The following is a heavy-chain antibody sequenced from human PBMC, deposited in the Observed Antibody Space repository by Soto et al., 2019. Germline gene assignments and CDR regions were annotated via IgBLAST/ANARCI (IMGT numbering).Heavy chain of an antibody. V-gene: IGHV4-31*03. J-gene: IGHJ6*03. D-gene: IGHD4-4*01. CDR1: GGSISSGGYY. CDR3: ARDNSNYLGYYYYYMDV. CDR2: IYYSGST. Sequence: QVQLQESGPGLVKPSQTLSLTCTVSGGSISSGGYYWSWIRQHPGKGLEWIGYIYYSGSTYYNPSLKSRVTISVDTSKNQFSLKLSSVTAADTAVYYCARDNSNYLGYYYYYMDVWGKGTTVTVSS.